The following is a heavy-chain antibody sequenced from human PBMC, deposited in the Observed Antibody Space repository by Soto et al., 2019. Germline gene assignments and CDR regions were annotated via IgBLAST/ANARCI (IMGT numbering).Heavy chain of an antibody. V-gene: IGHV1-18*01. D-gene: IGHD3-16*01. CDR3: AMVDVYVTPSPQDV. J-gene: IGHJ6*02. CDR2: INAYNGNT. CDR1: GYSFTRYG. Sequence: QVHLVQSGAEVKNPGASVKVSCKASGYSFTRYGIGWARQAPGQGLEWMGWINAYNGNTNYAQNLQGRLTLTTDTSRTTAYMALRSLRSNDTAIYYCAMVDVYVTPSPQDVWGQGTTVTVSS.